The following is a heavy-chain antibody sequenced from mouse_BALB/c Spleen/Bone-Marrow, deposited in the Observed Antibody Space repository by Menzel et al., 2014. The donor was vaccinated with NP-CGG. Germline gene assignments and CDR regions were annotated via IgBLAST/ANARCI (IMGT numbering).Heavy chain of an antibody. CDR2: IYPGSGNT. J-gene: IGHJ2*01. CDR3: TRRRSLDY. Sequence: VQLQESGTELVRPGTSVKISCKASGYAFTNYWLGWVKQRPGHGLEWIGDIYPGSGNTYYNEKFKGKATQTADKSSSTAYMQLSGLTSEDSAVYFCTRRRSLDYWGQGTTLTVSS. V-gene: IGHV1-63*01. CDR1: GYAFTNYW.